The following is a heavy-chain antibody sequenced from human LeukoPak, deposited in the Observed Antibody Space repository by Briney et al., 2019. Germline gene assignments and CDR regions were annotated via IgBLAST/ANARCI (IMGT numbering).Heavy chain of an antibody. V-gene: IGHV4-61*01. CDR3: AKSGGYGLIDY. J-gene: IGHJ4*02. CDR1: GGSISSSSYH. CDR2: IYNSGRT. D-gene: IGHD1-26*01. Sequence: SETLSLTCTVSGGSISSSSYHWSWIRQPPGKGLEWIGYIYNSGRTNYNPSLKSRVTISADTSKNQFSLNLTSVTAADTAVYYCAKSGGYGLIDYWGQGTLVTVSS.